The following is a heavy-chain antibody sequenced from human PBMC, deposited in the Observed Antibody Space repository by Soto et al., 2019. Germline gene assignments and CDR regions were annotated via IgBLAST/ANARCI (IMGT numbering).Heavy chain of an antibody. CDR2: ISAHNGNT. CDR1: GYGFTTYG. J-gene: IGHJ4*02. V-gene: IGHV1-18*01. D-gene: IGHD1-1*01. Sequence: QVHLVQSGAEVKKPGASVKVSCKGSGYGFTTYGITWVRQAPGQGLEWMAWISAHNGNTNYAQKLQGRVTVTRDTPTSTAYMGLRSLRSGDPAVYYCARGRYGDYWGQGALVTVSS. CDR3: ARGRYGDY.